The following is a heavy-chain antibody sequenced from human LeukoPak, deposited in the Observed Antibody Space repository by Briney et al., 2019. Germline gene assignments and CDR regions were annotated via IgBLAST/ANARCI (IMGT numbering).Heavy chain of an antibody. CDR2: IWNNGNNR. D-gene: IGHD1-14*01. CDR3: AREGVNSPDDSFDV. Sequence: GGSLRLSCAASGFIFSDYGMHWVRQAPGKGLEWVAVIWNNGNNRYADSVRGRFTISRDDSKNTLYLQMDSLRAEDTAVYYCAREGVNSPDDSFDVWGQGTMVTVSS. J-gene: IGHJ3*01. V-gene: IGHV3-33*01. CDR1: GFIFSDYG.